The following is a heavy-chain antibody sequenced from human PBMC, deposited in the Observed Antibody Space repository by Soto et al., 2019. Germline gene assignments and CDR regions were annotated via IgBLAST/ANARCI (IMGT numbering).Heavy chain of an antibody. CDR3: TRSPRGLGYCSGGSCYR. V-gene: IGHV3-73*01. J-gene: IGHJ4*02. Sequence: PGGSLRLSCAASGFTFSGSAMHWVRQASGKGLEWVGCIRSKANSYATAYAASVKGRFTISRDDSKNTAYLQMNSLKTEDTAVYYCTRSPRGLGYCSGGSCYRWGQGTLVTVSS. D-gene: IGHD2-15*01. CDR2: IRSKANSYAT. CDR1: GFTFSGSA.